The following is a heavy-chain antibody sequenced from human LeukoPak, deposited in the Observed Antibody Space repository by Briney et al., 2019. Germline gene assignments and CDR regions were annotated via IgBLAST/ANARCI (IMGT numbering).Heavy chain of an antibody. CDR3: AKEFTDGYKSYYFDY. CDR1: GFTFDDYA. J-gene: IGHJ4*02. V-gene: IGHV3-9*01. Sequence: GGSLRLSCAASGFTFDDYAMHWVRQAPGKGLEWVSGISWNSGSIGYADSVKGRFTISRDNAKNSLYLQMNSLRAEDTALYYCAKEFTDGYKSYYFDYWGQGTLVTVSS. D-gene: IGHD5-24*01. CDR2: ISWNSGSI.